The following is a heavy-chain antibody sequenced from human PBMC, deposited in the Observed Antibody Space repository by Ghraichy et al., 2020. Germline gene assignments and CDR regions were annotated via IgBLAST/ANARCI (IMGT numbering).Heavy chain of an antibody. Sequence: SQTLSLTCAVAGYSISNGYFWGWIRQPPGKGLEWIGSGHHSGTTYYNPSLTSRVTISVDTSKNQFSLKLTSVSAADTAVYYCARDLVGPLSRFSRTFDWWGQGTLVTVSS. J-gene: IGHJ4*02. V-gene: IGHV4-38-2*02. CDR1: GYSISNGYF. CDR3: ARDLVGPLSRFSRTFDW. CDR2: GHHSGTT. D-gene: IGHD1-26*01.